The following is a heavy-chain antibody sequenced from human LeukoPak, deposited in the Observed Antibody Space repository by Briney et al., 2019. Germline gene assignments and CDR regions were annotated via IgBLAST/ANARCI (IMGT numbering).Heavy chain of an antibody. Sequence: SVKVSCKASGGTSSSYAISWVRQAPGQGLEWMGGIIRIFGTANYAQKFQGRVTITTDKSTSTAYMELSSLRSEDTPVYYCARYCSSTSCYHWFDPWGQGTLVTVSS. CDR2: IIRIFGTA. CDR3: ARYCSSTSCYHWFDP. J-gene: IGHJ5*02. V-gene: IGHV1-69*05. D-gene: IGHD2-2*01. CDR1: GGTSSSYA.